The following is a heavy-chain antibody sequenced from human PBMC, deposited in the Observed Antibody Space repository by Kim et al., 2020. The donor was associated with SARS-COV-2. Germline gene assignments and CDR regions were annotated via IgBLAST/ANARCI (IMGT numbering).Heavy chain of an antibody. D-gene: IGHD1-26*01. Sequence: GGSLRLSCTASGFTFSTYWMSWVRQAPGKGLEWVANIKEDGSEKYHVDSVKGRFTISRDNAKNSVYLQMNSLGVEDTAVYYCVRDGSGSNGRAFDIWGQGTMVTVSS. CDR2: IKEDGSEK. CDR3: VRDGSGSNGRAFDI. V-gene: IGHV3-7*01. CDR1: GFTFSTYW. J-gene: IGHJ3*02.